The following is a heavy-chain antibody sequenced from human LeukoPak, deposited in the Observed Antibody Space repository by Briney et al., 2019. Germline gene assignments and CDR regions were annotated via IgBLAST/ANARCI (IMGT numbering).Heavy chain of an antibody. CDR2: INHSGST. Sequence: SETLSLTXAVYGGSFSGYYWSWIRQPPGKGLEWIGEINHSGSTNYNPSLKSRVTISVDTSKNQFSLKLSSVTAADTAVYYCARGWWLYGGNPDYWGQGTLVTVSS. D-gene: IGHD4/OR15-4a*01. CDR3: ARGWWLYGGNPDY. CDR1: GGSFSGYY. V-gene: IGHV4-34*01. J-gene: IGHJ4*02.